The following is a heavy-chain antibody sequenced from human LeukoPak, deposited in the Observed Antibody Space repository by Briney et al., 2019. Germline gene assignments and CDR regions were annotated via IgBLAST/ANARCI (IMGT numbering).Heavy chain of an antibody. V-gene: IGHV4-61*01. Sequence: SETLSLTCTVSGDSISSGHYYWSWIRQPPGKGLEWIAYIYYSGSTNYNPSLKSRVTISVDTSRNQFSLKLSSVTAADTAFYYCARYYYDNSGYFTSYFDYWGQGTLVTVSS. D-gene: IGHD3-22*01. J-gene: IGHJ4*02. CDR1: GDSISSGHYY. CDR2: IYYSGST. CDR3: ARYYYDNSGYFTSYFDY.